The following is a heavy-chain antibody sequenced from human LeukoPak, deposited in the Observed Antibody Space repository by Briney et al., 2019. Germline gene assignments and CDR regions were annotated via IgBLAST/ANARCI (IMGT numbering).Heavy chain of an antibody. CDR1: GFTFSNYN. V-gene: IGHV3-21*01. Sequence: PGGSLRLSCAASGFTFSNYNMNWVRQAPGKGLEWVSSISSSSSYIYYADSVKGRFTISRDNAKNSLYLQMNSLRAEDTAVYYCARLQVTRVSGHLDYWGQGTLVTVSS. J-gene: IGHJ4*02. CDR2: ISSSSSYI. D-gene: IGHD2-21*02. CDR3: ARLQVTRVSGHLDY.